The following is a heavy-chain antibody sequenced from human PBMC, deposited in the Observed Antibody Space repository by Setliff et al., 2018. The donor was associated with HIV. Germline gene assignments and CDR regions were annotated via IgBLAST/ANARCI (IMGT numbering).Heavy chain of an antibody. CDR2: IYYSGST. V-gene: IGHV4-31*02. J-gene: IGHJ4*02. D-gene: IGHD6-6*01. CDR3: ARSGSSSPYYFDY. Sequence: SWIRQYPGKGLEWIGYIYYSGSTYYNPSLKSRITISVDTSKNQFSLRLSSVTAADTAVYDCARSGSSSPYYFDYWGQGTLVTVSS.